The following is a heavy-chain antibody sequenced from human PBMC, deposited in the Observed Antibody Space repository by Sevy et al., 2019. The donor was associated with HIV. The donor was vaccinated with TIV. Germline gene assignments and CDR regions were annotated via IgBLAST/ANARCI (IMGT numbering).Heavy chain of an antibody. CDR1: GGSVSSYH. CDR3: ARDGAPVAVDGLAYYYGMDA. V-gene: IGHV4-4*07. J-gene: IGHJ6*02. Sequence: SETLSLTCGVSGGSVSSYHWSWIRQTAAKGLEWIGRIYTTGSTKYNPSLNSRVTLSLDTARNQISLMLTSVTAADTAVYYCARDGAPVAVDGLAYYYGMDAWGQGTTVTVSS. D-gene: IGHD6-19*01. CDR2: IYTTGST.